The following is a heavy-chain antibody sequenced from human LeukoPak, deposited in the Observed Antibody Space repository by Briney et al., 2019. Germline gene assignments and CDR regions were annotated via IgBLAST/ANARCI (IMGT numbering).Heavy chain of an antibody. CDR1: GFIVSHNY. V-gene: IGHV3-53*01. CDR2: IYIDGTT. J-gene: IGHJ5*02. CDR3: AREGVVTAIVGWFDP. Sequence: GGSLRLSCAASGFIVSHNYMTWVRQAPGKGLEWISVIYIDGTTYYADSVKGRFTISRDNAKNTLYLQMNSLRAEDTAVYYCAREGVVTAIVGWFDPWGQGTLVTVSS. D-gene: IGHD2-21*02.